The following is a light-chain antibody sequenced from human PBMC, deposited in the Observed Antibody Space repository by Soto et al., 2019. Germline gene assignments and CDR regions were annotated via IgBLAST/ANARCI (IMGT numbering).Light chain of an antibody. CDR1: QSISSW. J-gene: IGKJ1*01. CDR2: KAS. CDR3: QQYNDNWT. V-gene: IGKV1-5*03. Sequence: DIQMTQSPSTLSAYVGDRVTITCRASQSISSWLAWYQQKPGTAPKLLIYKASTLQSGVPSRFSGSGSGTDFTLTLTILQPDDSATYYCQQYNDNWTFGQGTKVEIK.